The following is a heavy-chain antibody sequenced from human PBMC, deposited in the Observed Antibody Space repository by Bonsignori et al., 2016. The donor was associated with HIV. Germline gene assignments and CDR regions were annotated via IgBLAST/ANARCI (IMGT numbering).Heavy chain of an antibody. Sequence: WVRQAPGQGLEWMGGIIPIYGTANYAQNFQGRLSINTDESTSTVYMELNSLRSEDTAVYYCARVYGAASGENFFGPWGQGTLVIVSS. CDR3: ARVYGAASGENFFGP. CDR2: IIPIYGTA. J-gene: IGHJ5*02. V-gene: IGHV1-69*05. D-gene: IGHD6-13*01.